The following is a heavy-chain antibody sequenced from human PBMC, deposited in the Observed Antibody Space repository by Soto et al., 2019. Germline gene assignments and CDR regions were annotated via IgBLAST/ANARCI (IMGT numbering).Heavy chain of an antibody. D-gene: IGHD4-4*01. CDR2: INAGNGNT. J-gene: IGHJ6*02. V-gene: IGHV1-3*01. Sequence: ASVKVSCKASGYTFTSYAMHWVRQAPGQRLEWMGWINAGNGNTKYSQKFQGRVTITRDTSASTAYMELNSLRAGDTAVYYCARGGRNYYYYYGMDVWGQGTTVTVSS. CDR3: ARGGRNYYYYYGMDV. CDR1: GYTFTSYA.